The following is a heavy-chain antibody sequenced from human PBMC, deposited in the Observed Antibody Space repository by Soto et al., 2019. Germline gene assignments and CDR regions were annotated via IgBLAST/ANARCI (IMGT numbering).Heavy chain of an antibody. V-gene: IGHV1-69*01. D-gene: IGHD6-13*01. CDR1: GGTFSSYA. J-gene: IGHJ4*02. Sequence: QVQLVQSGAEVKKPGSSVKVSCKASGGTFSSYAISWVRQAPGQGLEWMGGIIPIFGTANYAQKFQGRVTITADESTRTAYRELSSLRAEDTAVYYCASDPGRAAAGTERGDYWGQGTLVTVSS. CDR3: ASDPGRAAAGTERGDY. CDR2: IIPIFGTA.